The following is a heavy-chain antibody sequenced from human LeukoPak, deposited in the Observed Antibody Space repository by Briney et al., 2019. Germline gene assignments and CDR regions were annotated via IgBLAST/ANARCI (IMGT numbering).Heavy chain of an antibody. CDR1: GFAFSVYA. D-gene: IGHD3-10*01. V-gene: IGHV3-15*01. Sequence: GGSLRLSCAASGFAFSVYAMSWLRQPPGKGLEWVGRIKRKSDGGTPDSAAPVKGRFTISRDDSKDTLYLQMNSLKTEDTAVYYCATDLGGYYSGSGTYWGSLDYWGQGTVVTVSS. CDR2: IKRKSDGGTP. J-gene: IGHJ4*02. CDR3: ATDLGGYYSGSGTYWGSLDY.